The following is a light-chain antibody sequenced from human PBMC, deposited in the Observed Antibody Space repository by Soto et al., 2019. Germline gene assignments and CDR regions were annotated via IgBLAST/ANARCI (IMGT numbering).Light chain of an antibody. CDR1: QGVTTN. CDR3: QQYNTWPLT. CDR2: GAS. J-gene: IGKJ4*01. Sequence: EIVMTQSPATLSVSPGERATLSCRASQGVTTNLAWYQQKPGQAPRLLIYGASTRATGIPARFSGSGSGTEFTLTISSLQSEDFAVYYCQQYNTWPLTFGGGPRWRSN. V-gene: IGKV3-15*01.